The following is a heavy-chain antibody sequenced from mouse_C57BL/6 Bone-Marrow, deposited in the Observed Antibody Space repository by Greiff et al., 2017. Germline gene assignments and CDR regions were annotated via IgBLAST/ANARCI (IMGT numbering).Heavy chain of an antibody. J-gene: IGHJ2*01. CDR2: IDPENGDT. CDR3: TTREYGSSLFDY. CDR1: GFNIKDDY. D-gene: IGHD1-1*01. V-gene: IGHV14-4*01. Sequence: VQLQQSGAELVRPGASVKLSCTASGFNIKDDYMHWVKQRPEQGLEWIGWIDPENGDTEYASKFQGKATITADTSSNTAYLQLSSLTSEDTAVYYCTTREYGSSLFDYWGQGTTLTVSS.